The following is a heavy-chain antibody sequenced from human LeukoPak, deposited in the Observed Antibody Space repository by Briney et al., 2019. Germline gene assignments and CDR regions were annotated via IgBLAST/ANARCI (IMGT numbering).Heavy chain of an antibody. CDR3: ARSYYYDSSGYLGGYYYMDV. J-gene: IGHJ6*03. V-gene: IGHV4-38-2*02. CDR2: IYHSGST. CDR1: GYSISSGYY. Sequence: ASETLSLTCTVSGYSISSGYYWGWIRQPPGKGLEWIGSIYHSGSTYYNPSLKSRVTISVDTSKNQFSLKLSSVTAADTAVYYCARSYYYDSSGYLGGYYYMDVWGKGTTVTISS. D-gene: IGHD3-22*01.